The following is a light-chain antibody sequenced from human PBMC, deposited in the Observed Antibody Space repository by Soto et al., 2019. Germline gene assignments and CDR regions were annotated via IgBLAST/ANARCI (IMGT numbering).Light chain of an antibody. Sequence: EIVLTQSPATLSLSPGERATLSCRASQSVSSYLAWYQQKPGQAHRLLIYDASNRATGIPARFSGSWSGTDFTLTISSLEPEDFAVYYCQQRSNWLPLTFGGGTKVEIK. CDR2: DAS. V-gene: IGKV3-11*01. J-gene: IGKJ4*01. CDR1: QSVSSY. CDR3: QQRSNWLPLT.